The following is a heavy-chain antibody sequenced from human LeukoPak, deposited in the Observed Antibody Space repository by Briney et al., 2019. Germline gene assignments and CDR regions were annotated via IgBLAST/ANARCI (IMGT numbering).Heavy chain of an antibody. V-gene: IGHV4-4*02. Sequence: PSGTLSLTCAVSGGSISSNNWWNWVRQPPGKGLEWIGEIFHSGSTNYNPSLKSRVTISLDKSKNQFSLKLSSVTAADTAVYYCAREKGYCSSTSCPRHNWFDPWGQGTLVTVSS. CDR3: AREKGYCSSTSCPRHNWFDP. CDR2: IFHSGST. D-gene: IGHD2-2*01. CDR1: GGSISSNNW. J-gene: IGHJ5*02.